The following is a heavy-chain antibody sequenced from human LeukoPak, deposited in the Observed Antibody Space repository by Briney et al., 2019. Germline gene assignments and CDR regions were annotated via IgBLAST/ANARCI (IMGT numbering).Heavy chain of an antibody. J-gene: IGHJ6*02. CDR3: AGRRITMIVVGYGMDV. D-gene: IGHD3-22*01. V-gene: IGHV1-2*06. Sequence: EASVKVSCKASGYTFTGYYMHWVRQAPGQGLEWMGRINPNSGGTNYAQKFQGRVTMTRDTSISTAYMELSRLRSDDTAVYYCAGRRITMIVVGYGMDVWGQGTTVTVSS. CDR2: INPNSGGT. CDR1: GYTFTGYY.